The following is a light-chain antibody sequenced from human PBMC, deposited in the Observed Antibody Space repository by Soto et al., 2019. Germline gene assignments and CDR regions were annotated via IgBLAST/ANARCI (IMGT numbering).Light chain of an antibody. J-gene: IGKJ5*01. CDR1: QSVSNN. CDR2: GPS. Sequence: EIVVTHSPATLSVSPCDRATLSFRASQSVSNNLAWYHQKPGQAPRLLIYGPSNRASGIPARFSGSGYGREFTLTISSLQSDDYGLYYCQQRSNLITFGQGTRLEIK. V-gene: IGKV3-15*01. CDR3: QQRSNLIT.